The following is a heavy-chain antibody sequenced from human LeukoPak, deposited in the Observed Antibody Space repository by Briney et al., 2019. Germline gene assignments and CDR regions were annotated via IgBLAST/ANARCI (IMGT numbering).Heavy chain of an antibody. CDR2: INWNGGSP. Sequence: GSLRLSCAASGFTFDDYGMSWVRQAPGKGLEWGSGINWNGGSPDYADSVKGRFTISRDNAKNSLYLQMNSLRAEDTAFYYCASYTNILTGYAFDYWGQGTLVTVSS. D-gene: IGHD3-9*01. CDR3: ASYTNILTGYAFDY. CDR1: GFTFDDYG. J-gene: IGHJ4*02. V-gene: IGHV3-20*04.